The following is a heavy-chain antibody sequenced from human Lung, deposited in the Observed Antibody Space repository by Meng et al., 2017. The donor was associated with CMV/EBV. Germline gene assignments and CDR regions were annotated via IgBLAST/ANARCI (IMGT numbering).Heavy chain of an antibody. J-gene: IGHJ6*02. CDR3: AKGTRYCSGTSCYTTFYCYDGMDD. CDR2: IYYSEST. Sequence: GSLRLSCSVSGGSISSNSHNWGWLRPRPGQGLEWIRTIYYSESTYYNPSLKSRVTISVDTSKNQFFLKLSSVTAADTAVYSCAKGTRYCSGTSCYTTFYCYDGMDDWGQGTTVTVSS. V-gene: IGHV4-39*07. D-gene: IGHD2-2*02. CDR1: GGSISSNSHN.